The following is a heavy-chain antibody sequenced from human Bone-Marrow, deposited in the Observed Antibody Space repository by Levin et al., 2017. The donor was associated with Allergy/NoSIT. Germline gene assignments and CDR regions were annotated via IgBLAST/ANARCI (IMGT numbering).Heavy chain of an antibody. V-gene: IGHV3-30*04. CDR2: IRNDGTDK. Sequence: GGSLRLSCATSGFTFRTYAMHWVRQAPGKGLEWVAVIRNDGTDKYYADSVTGRFTVSRDNSKNTLYLQLDNVRAEDTAVYYCARDSLWFGESHSLGMDVWGQGTTVTVSS. D-gene: IGHD3-10*01. J-gene: IGHJ6*02. CDR3: ARDSLWFGESHSLGMDV. CDR1: GFTFRTYA.